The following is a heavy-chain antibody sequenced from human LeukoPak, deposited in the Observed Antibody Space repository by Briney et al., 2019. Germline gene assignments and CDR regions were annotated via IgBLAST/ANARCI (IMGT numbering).Heavy chain of an antibody. V-gene: IGHV3-30-3*01. CDR2: ISYDGSNK. J-gene: IGHJ4*02. CDR3: ARDREIVGAPGPFLDY. CDR1: GFTFSSYA. Sequence: GGSLRLSCAASGFTFSSYAMHWVRQAPGKGLEWVPAISYDGSNKYYADSVKGRFTISRDNSKSTLYLQMNSLRAEDTAVYYCARDREIVGAPGPFLDYWGQGTLVTVSS. D-gene: IGHD3-22*01.